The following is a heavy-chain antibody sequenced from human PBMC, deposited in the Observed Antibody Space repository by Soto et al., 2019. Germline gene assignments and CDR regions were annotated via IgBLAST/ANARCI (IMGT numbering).Heavy chain of an antibody. J-gene: IGHJ6*02. D-gene: IGHD6-13*01. Sequence: PGGSLRLSCAASGFTFSSYWMSRVRQAPGKGLEWVAVISYDGSNKYYADFVKGRFTISRNNSKNTLYLQMNSLRAEDTAVYYCAGGARYSSSWYRNGMDVWGQGTTVTVSS. CDR1: GFTFSSYW. CDR3: AGGARYSSSWYRNGMDV. CDR2: ISYDGSNK. V-gene: IGHV3-30-3*01.